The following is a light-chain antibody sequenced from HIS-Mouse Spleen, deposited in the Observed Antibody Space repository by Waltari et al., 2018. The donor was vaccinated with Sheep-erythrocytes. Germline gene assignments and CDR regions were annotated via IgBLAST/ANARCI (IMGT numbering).Light chain of an antibody. CDR3: CSYAGSYTFWV. V-gene: IGLV2-11*01. CDR2: DVS. J-gene: IGLJ3*02. Sequence: QSALTQPRSVSGSPGQSVTISCTGTSSDVGGYNYVSWYQQHPGKAPKLVIYDVSKRPAGVPDRCSGSKSGNTASLTISGLQAEDEADYYCCSYAGSYTFWVFGGGTKLTVL. CDR1: SSDVGGYNY.